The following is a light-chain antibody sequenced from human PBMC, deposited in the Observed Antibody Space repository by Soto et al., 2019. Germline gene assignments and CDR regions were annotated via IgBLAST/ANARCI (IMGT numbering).Light chain of an antibody. CDR1: SSNIENYY. Sequence: QSVLTRPPSLSAAPWQKVTISCSGSSSNIENYYVSWYQQLPGTAPKLLIYDNNKRPSGIPDRFSGSKSGTSATLDITGLQTGDEADYYCGTYDSSLRDGVFGTGTKVTVL. V-gene: IGLV1-51*01. J-gene: IGLJ1*01. CDR2: DNN. CDR3: GTYDSSLRDGV.